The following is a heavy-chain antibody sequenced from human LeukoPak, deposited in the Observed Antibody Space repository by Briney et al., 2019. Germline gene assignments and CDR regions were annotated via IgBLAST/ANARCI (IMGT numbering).Heavy chain of an antibody. CDR2: MNPNSGNT. V-gene: IGHV1-8*02. D-gene: IGHD6-13*01. CDR3: ARGLGIAAAGQLDY. CDR1: GYTFTSYG. Sequence: ASVKVSCKASGYTFTSYGISWVRQATGQGLEWMGWMNPNSGNTGYAQKFQGRVTMTRNTSISTAYMELSSLRSEDTAVYYCARGLGIAAAGQLDYWGQGTLVTVSS. J-gene: IGHJ4*02.